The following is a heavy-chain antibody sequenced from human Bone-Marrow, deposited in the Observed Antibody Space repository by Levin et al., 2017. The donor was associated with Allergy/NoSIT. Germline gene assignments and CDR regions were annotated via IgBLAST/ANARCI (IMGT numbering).Heavy chain of an antibody. CDR1: GFTFSSYW. D-gene: IGHD3-22*01. J-gene: IGHJ4*02. CDR3: ASGRYYDSSGYLVY. Sequence: PGGSLRLSCAASGFTFSSYWMSWVRQAPGKGLEWVANIKQDGSEKYYVDSVKGRFTISRDNAKNSLYLQMNSLRAEDTAVYYCASGRYYDSSGYLVYWGQGTLVTVSS. V-gene: IGHV3-7*01. CDR2: IKQDGSEK.